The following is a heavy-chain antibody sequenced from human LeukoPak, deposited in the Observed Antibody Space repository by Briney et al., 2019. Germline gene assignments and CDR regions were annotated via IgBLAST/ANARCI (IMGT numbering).Heavy chain of an antibody. Sequence: ASVKVSCKASGYTFTGYYMHWVRQAPGQGLEWMGWINPNSGGTNYAQKFQGRVTVTRDTSISTAYMELSRLRSDDTAVYYCARVVGVVNLDAFDIWGQGTMVTVSS. D-gene: IGHD3-3*01. CDR2: INPNSGGT. V-gene: IGHV1-2*02. CDR1: GYTFTGYY. CDR3: ARVVGVVNLDAFDI. J-gene: IGHJ3*02.